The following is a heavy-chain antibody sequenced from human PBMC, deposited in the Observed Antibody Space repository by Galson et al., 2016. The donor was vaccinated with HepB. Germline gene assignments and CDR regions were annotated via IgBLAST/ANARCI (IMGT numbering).Heavy chain of an antibody. Sequence: SLRLSCAASGVSLGNYWMNWARQAPGKGLEWLANIKKDGSEINYVDSVKGRFTISRDNAKNSLFLQMSTLRVEETAVYYCTREFDLWGRGTLVTVSS. V-gene: IGHV3-7*04. CDR2: IKKDGSEI. CDR1: GVSLGNYW. J-gene: IGHJ2*01. CDR3: TREFDL.